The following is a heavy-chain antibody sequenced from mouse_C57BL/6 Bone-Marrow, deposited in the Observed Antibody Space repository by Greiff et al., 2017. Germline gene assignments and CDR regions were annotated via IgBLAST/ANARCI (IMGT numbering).Heavy chain of an antibody. V-gene: IGHV1-15*01. Sequence: QVQLQQSGAELVRPGASVTLSCKASGYTFTDYEMHWVKQTPVHGLEWIGAIDPETGGTAYNQKFKGKAILTADKSSSKAYMELRSLTSEDSAVDYCTRSGWLLPLFADWGQGTLVTVSA. CDR2: IDPETGGT. D-gene: IGHD2-3*01. CDR3: TRSGWLLPLFAD. J-gene: IGHJ3*01. CDR1: GYTFTDYE.